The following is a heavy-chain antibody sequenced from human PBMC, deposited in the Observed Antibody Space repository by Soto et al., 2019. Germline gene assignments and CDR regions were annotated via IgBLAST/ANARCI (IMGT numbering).Heavy chain of an antibody. V-gene: IGHV4-59*08. CDR3: ARHSNEYRKSLDY. Sequence: SETLSLTCTVSGGSISSYYWSWIRQPPGKELQYIGYIYYSGSSNSNPSLKSRVTISVDTSKNQFSLKLSSVTAADTAVYYCARHSNEYRKSLDYWGQGTLVTVSS. J-gene: IGHJ4*02. CDR2: IYYSGSS. CDR1: GGSISSYY. D-gene: IGHD1-1*01.